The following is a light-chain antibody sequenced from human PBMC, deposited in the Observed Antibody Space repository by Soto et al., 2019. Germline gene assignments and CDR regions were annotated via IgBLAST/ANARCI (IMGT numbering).Light chain of an antibody. V-gene: IGLV2-8*01. CDR3: SSYAGSNNLI. CDR2: EDS. CDR1: SSDLGDYDY. J-gene: IGLJ2*01. Sequence: QSALTQPPSASGSPGQSVTISCSGTSSDLGDYDYVSWYQQHPGKAPRLMIYEDSERPSGVPDRFSGSKSGNTASLTVTGLQAEDEADYYCSSYAGSNNLIFGGGTKLTVL.